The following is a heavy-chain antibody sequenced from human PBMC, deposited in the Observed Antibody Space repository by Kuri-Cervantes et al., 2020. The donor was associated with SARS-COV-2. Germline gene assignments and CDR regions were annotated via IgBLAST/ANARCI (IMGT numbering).Heavy chain of an antibody. CDR1: GFTFSSYA. D-gene: IGHD6-6*01. CDR2: ISGSGGST. V-gene: IGHV3-23*01. Sequence: GGSLRLSCAASGFTFSSYAMSWVRQAPGKGLEWVSAISGSGGSTYYADSVKGRFTISRDNAKNSLYLQMNSLRAEDTAVYYCARQTRSSTFGYWGQGTLVTVSS. J-gene: IGHJ4*02. CDR3: ARQTRSSTFGY.